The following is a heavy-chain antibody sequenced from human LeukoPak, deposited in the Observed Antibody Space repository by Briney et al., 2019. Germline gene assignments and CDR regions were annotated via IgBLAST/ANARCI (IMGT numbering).Heavy chain of an antibody. D-gene: IGHD1/OR15-1a*01. V-gene: IGHV4-4*07. CDR3: ARGEHSVDS. J-gene: IGHJ4*02. CDR2: IYSSGYT. Sequence: SETLSLTCTVSGGAIRSHYWNWIRQPAGKGLEWIGRIYSSGYTNDNPFLKSRITMSVDMSKNQFSLRLNSVTAADTAVYYCARGEHSVDSWGQGTLVTVSS. CDR1: GGAIRSHY.